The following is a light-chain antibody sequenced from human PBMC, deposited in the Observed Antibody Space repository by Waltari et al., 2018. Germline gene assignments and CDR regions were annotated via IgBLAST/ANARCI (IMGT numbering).Light chain of an antibody. J-gene: IGLJ1*01. V-gene: IGLV2-14*01. CDR2: DVS. Sequence: QSALTQPASVSGSPGQSITLPFTGTSRYVGGYHHASRYQQPPGQAPKPMIYDVSKRTSGVSNRFSGSKSGNTASLTISGLQAEDEADYYCSSYTSSSTEVFGTGTKVTVL. CDR3: SSYTSSSTEV. CDR1: SRYVGGYHH.